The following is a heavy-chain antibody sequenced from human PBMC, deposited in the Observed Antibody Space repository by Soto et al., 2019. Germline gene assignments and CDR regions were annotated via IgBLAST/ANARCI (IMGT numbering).Heavy chain of an antibody. Sequence: QITLKESGPTLVKPTQTLTLTCTFSGFSLSTRRVDVGWIRQPPGKALEWLALIYWDDDKRYSPSLKSRLTITKDTSKNHVVLTMTNMGPVDTATYYCAHSTYSSSWYGDAFDIWGQGTMVTVSS. J-gene: IGHJ3*02. CDR2: IYWDDDK. D-gene: IGHD6-13*01. CDR3: AHSTYSSSWYGDAFDI. CDR1: GFSLSTRRVD. V-gene: IGHV2-5*02.